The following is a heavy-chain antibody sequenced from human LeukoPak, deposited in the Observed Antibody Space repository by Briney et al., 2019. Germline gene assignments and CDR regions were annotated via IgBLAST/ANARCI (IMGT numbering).Heavy chain of an antibody. CDR2: ISGSCDST. D-gene: IGHD1-7*01. J-gene: IGHJ4*02. Sequence: PGGSLRLSCAASGFTFSKYAMSWVRPAPGKGLEWVSAISGSCDSTYYADSVKGRFTISRDNSKRTLYLQIDSLRGQDTGVFYFANEGRNWKYAYIYWGGGTLVTVSS. CDR3: ANEGRNWKYAYIY. CDR1: GFTFSKYA. V-gene: IGHV3-23*01.